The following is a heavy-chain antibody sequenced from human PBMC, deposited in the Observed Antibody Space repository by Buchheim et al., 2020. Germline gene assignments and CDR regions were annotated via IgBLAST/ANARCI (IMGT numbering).Heavy chain of an antibody. Sequence: QVQLVESGGGVVQPGRSLRLSCAASGFTFSSYAMHWVRQAPGKGLEWVAVISYDGSNKYYADSVKGRFTISRDNSKNTLYLQMNSLRAKNTAVYYCASDDDIVDMVATNGPDYWGQGT. D-gene: IGHD5-12*01. CDR2: ISYDGSNK. V-gene: IGHV3-30-3*01. CDR1: GFTFSSYA. CDR3: ASDDDIVDMVATNGPDY. J-gene: IGHJ4*02.